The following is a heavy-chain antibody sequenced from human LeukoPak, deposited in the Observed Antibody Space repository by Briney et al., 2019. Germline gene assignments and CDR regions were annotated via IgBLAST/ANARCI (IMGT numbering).Heavy chain of an antibody. CDR3: ARDGVRVPAAVDY. J-gene: IGHJ4*02. CDR2: ISAYYDNT. V-gene: IGHV1-18*01. CDR1: GYTFTSYD. Sequence: ASVKVSCKASGYTFTSYDINWVRQAPGQGLEWMGWISAYYDNTNYAQKLQGRVTMTTDTFTTTAYMELRSLRSDDTAMYYCARDGVRVPAAVDYWGQGTLVTVSS. D-gene: IGHD2-2*01.